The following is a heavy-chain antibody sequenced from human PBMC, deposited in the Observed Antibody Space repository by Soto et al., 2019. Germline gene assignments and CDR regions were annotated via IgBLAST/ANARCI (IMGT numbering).Heavy chain of an antibody. D-gene: IGHD6-6*01. CDR1: GYSFAGYW. CDR3: AREQLVVRYFDY. CDR2: IDPIYSQP. V-gene: IGHV5-10-1*01. J-gene: IGHJ4*02. Sequence: GAALRTSCNGSGYSFAGYWITWVRQKPGKGLERMGRIDPIYSQPYYSPSFRGHVTISVTKSITTVFLQWSSLRASDTAVYYCAREQLVVRYFDYWGQGTLVTVSS.